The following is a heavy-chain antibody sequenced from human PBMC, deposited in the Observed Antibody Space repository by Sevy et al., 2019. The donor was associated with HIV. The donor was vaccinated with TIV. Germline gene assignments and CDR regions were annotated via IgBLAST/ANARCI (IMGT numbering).Heavy chain of an antibody. CDR2: IYTSGGT. CDR3: ARAGPKGGYDFWSGYYFDY. Sequence: TLSLTCTVSGGSISSYYWSWIRQPAGKGLEWIGRIYTSGGTNYNPSLKSRVTMSVDTSKNQFSLKLSSVTAADTAVYYCARAGPKGGYDFWSGYYFDYWGQGTLVTVSS. CDR1: GGSISSYY. D-gene: IGHD3-3*01. V-gene: IGHV4-4*07. J-gene: IGHJ4*02.